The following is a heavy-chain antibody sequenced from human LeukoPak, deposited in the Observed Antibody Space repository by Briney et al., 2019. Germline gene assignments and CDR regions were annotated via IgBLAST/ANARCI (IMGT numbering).Heavy chain of an antibody. CDR1: GYTFTGYY. Sequence: GASVKVSCKASGYTFTGYYMHWVRQAPGQGLEWMGGFDPEDGETIYAQKFQGRVTMTEDTSTDTAYMELSSLRSEDTAVYYCATSPGPYYYDSSGYLDYWGQGTLVTVSS. J-gene: IGHJ4*02. CDR3: ATSPGPYYYDSSGYLDY. V-gene: IGHV1-24*01. CDR2: FDPEDGET. D-gene: IGHD3-22*01.